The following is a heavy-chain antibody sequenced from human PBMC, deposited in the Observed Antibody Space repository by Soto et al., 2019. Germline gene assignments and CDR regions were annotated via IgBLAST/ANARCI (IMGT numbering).Heavy chain of an antibody. Sequence: GSLRLSCAASVFTVSSYDMSWVRQAPGKGLEWVSAISGIGVSTYYADSVKGRFTISRDNSKNTLYLQMNSLRAEDTAVYYCAKDGNKQSFDPWGQGTLVTVSS. CDR1: VFTVSSYD. D-gene: IGHD2-15*01. CDR3: AKDGNKQSFDP. V-gene: IGHV3-23*01. J-gene: IGHJ5*02. CDR2: ISGIGVST.